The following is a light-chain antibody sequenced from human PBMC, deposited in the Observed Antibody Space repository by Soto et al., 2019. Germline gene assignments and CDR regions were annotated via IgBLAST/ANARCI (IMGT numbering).Light chain of an antibody. CDR1: QTISSW. CDR2: KAS. V-gene: IGKV1-5*03. J-gene: IGKJ1*01. CDR3: QPYNSYSEA. Sequence: DIQMTQSPSTLSGSVGDRVTITCRASQTISSWLAWYQQKPVKAPKLLIYKASTLKSGVPSRFSGSGSGTEFTLTISSLQPDAFATYYCQPYNSYSEAFGQGTKVELK.